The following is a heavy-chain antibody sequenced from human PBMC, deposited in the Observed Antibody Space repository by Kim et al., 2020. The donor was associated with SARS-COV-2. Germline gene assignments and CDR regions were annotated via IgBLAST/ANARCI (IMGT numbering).Heavy chain of an antibody. Sequence: GGSLRLSCAASSTYAMSWVRQAPGKGLEWVSGISGSGSTRYYAESVKGRLTISRDNSKNTLYLQMNSLRAEDTAVYYCTTSMSIIIVVPSSWGQGTLVTVSS. D-gene: IGHD3-22*01. CDR2: ISGSGSTR. CDR1: STYA. V-gene: IGHV3-23*01. J-gene: IGHJ5*02. CDR3: TTSMSIIIVVPSS.